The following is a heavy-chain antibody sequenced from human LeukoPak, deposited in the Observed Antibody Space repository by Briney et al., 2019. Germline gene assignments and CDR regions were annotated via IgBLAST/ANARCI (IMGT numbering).Heavy chain of an antibody. CDR2: INHSGST. V-gene: IGHV4-34*01. CDR1: GGSFSGYY. D-gene: IGHD2-21*02. Sequence: PSETLSLTCAVYGGSFSGYYWSWIRQPPGKGLEWIGEINHSGSTNYNPSLKSRVTISVDTSKNQFSLKLSSVTAADTAVCYCAILTSNWFDPWGQGTLVTVSS. J-gene: IGHJ5*02. CDR3: AILTSNWFDP.